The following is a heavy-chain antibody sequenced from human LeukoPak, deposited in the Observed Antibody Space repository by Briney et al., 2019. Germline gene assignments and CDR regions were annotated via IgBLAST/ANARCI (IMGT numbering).Heavy chain of an antibody. CDR1: GFTFSDYY. CDR3: ARDYYGSGSYYDY. Sequence: GGSLRLSCAASGFTFSDYYMSWIRQAPGKGLEWVSYISSSSSYTNYADSVEGRFTISRDNAKNSLYLQMNSLRAEDTAVYYCARDYYGSGSYYDYWGQGTLVTVSS. V-gene: IGHV3-11*05. J-gene: IGHJ4*02. CDR2: ISSSSSYT. D-gene: IGHD3-10*01.